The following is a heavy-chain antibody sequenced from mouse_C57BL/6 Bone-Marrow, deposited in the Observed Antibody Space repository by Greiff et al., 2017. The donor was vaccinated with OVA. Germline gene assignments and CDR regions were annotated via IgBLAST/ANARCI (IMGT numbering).Heavy chain of an antibody. CDR2: IYPGSGST. CDR3: AHYYGSSFFDY. D-gene: IGHD1-1*01. V-gene: IGHV1-55*01. Sequence: QVQLKQPGAELVKPGASVKMSCKASGYTFTSYWITWVKQRPGQGLEWIGDIYPGSGSTNYNEKFKSKATLTVDTSSSTAYMQLSSLTSEDFAVYYCAHYYGSSFFDYWGQGTTLTVSS. CDR1: GYTFTSYW. J-gene: IGHJ2*01.